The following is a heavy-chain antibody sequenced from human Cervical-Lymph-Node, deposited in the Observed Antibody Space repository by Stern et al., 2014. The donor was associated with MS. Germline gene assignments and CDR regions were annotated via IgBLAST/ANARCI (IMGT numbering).Heavy chain of an antibody. V-gene: IGHV2-5*02. CDR1: GLSLSIRGVG. CDR3: AYRPPTIAASGAVTPGAFQN. D-gene: IGHD6-13*01. J-gene: IGHJ1*01. Sequence: ITLKESGPTLVKPTQTLTLTCTFSGLSLSIRGVGVGWIRQPPGKALEWLALIYWADDKRYSPSLKSRLTITKDTSKNQVVLTMTNMDPVDTGTYYCAYRPPTIAASGAVTPGAFQNWGQGTLVTVSS. CDR2: IYWADDK.